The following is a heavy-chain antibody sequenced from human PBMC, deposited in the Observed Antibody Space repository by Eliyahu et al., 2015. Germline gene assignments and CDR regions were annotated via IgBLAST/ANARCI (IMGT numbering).Heavy chain of an antibody. V-gene: IGHV4-59*01. CDR3: ARSSSRYSYGYGALFDY. Sequence: QVQLQESGPGLVKPSETLSLTCTVSGGSISSYYWSWIRQPPGKGLEWIGYIYYSGSTNYNPSLKSRVTISVDTSKNQFSLKLSSVTAADTAVYYCARSSSRYSYGYGALFDYWGQGTLVTVSS. D-gene: IGHD5-18*01. CDR1: GGSISSYY. J-gene: IGHJ4*02. CDR2: IYYSGST.